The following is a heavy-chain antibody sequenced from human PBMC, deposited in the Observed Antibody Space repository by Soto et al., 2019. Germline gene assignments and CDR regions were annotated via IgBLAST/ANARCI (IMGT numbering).Heavy chain of an antibody. CDR1: GYTFTGYY. CDR2: INPNSGGT. V-gene: IGHV1-2*04. Sequence: ASVKVSCKASGYTFTGYYMHWVRQAPGQGLEWMGWINPNSGGTNYAQKFQGWVTMTRDTSISTAYMELSRLRSDDTAVYYCAREPLYCSGGSCYSASDYWGQGTLVTVSS. D-gene: IGHD2-15*01. CDR3: AREPLYCSGGSCYSASDY. J-gene: IGHJ4*02.